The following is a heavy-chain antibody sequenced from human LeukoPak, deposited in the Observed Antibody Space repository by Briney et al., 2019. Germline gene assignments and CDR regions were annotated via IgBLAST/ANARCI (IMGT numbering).Heavy chain of an antibody. CDR1: GFSFSGHW. J-gene: IGHJ4*02. Sequence: PGGSLRLSCAASGFSFSGHWVHWARQLPGKGLVWVSRISPTGSTTSYADSVEGRFTVSRDNAKNTLYLQVNNLRAEDTAVYYCARGPSSNWSGLDFWGQGTLLTVSS. CDR3: ARGPSSNWSGLDF. CDR2: ISPTGSTT. V-gene: IGHV3-74*01. D-gene: IGHD6-13*01.